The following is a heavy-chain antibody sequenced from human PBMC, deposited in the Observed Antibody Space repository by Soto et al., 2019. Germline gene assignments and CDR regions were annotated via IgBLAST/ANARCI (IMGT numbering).Heavy chain of an antibody. CDR3: TRNRRWGCSVGSCFSNWFDP. V-gene: IGHV3-48*02. CDR2: ISSSSNIL. Sequence: LRLSCAATGFTFSSYSINWVRQAPGKGLEWVSYISSSSNILYYADSVKGRFTISRDNAKNSLYLQMNSLRDEDTAVYYCTRNRRWGCSVGSCFSNWFDPWGQVTLVPVYS. CDR1: GFTFSSYS. D-gene: IGHD2-15*01. J-gene: IGHJ5*02.